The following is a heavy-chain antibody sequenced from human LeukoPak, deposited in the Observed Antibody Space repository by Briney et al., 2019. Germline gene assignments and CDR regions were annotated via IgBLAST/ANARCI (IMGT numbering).Heavy chain of an antibody. Sequence: GGSLRLSCTASGFSFSGHWMHWARQLPGKRLVWVSRISPTGSTTSYADSVKGRFTISRDNAKNSLYLQMNSLRAEDTAVYFCARLTWGLVDNWGQGTLVTVSS. CDR3: ARLTWGLVDN. CDR2: ISPTGSTT. J-gene: IGHJ4*02. CDR1: GFSFSGHW. V-gene: IGHV3-74*01. D-gene: IGHD7-27*01.